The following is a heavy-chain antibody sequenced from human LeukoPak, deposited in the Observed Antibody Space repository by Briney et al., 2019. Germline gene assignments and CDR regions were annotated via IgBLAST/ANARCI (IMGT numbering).Heavy chain of an antibody. CDR1: GFPFNSFW. V-gene: IGHV3-74*01. D-gene: IGHD1-14*01. Sequence: GGSLRLSCAASGFPFNSFWMHWVRQAPGKGLVWVSDMNEYSTTIRYADSVKGRFTISRDNAKSILYLQMNNLRAEDTAMYFCARGGVNPVDHWGQGTLVTVSA. CDR2: MNEYSTTI. J-gene: IGHJ4*02. CDR3: ARGGVNPVDH.